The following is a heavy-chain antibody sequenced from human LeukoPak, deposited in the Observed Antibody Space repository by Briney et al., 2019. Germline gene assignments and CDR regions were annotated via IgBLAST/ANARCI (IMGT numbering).Heavy chain of an antibody. Sequence: SETLSLTCTVSGGSISSYCWSWIRQPPGKGLEWIGYIYYSGSTNYNPSLKSRVTISVDTSKNQFSLKLSSVTAADTAVYYCARLPYCSGGSCYDSYYYGMDVWGQGTTVTVSS. V-gene: IGHV4-59*08. D-gene: IGHD2-15*01. CDR1: GGSISSYC. J-gene: IGHJ6*02. CDR3: ARLPYCSGGSCYDSYYYGMDV. CDR2: IYYSGST.